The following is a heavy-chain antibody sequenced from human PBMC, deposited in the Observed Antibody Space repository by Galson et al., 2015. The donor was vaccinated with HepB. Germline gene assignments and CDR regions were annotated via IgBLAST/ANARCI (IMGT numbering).Heavy chain of an antibody. J-gene: IGHJ4*02. CDR1: GYTFTSYG. CDR2: ISAYNGNT. D-gene: IGHD3-3*01. V-gene: IGHV1-18*01. Sequence: SVKVSCKASGYTFTSYGICWVRQAPGQELEWMGWISAYNGNTNYAQKLQGRVTMTTDTSTSTAYMELRSLRSDDTAVYYCARGGRFYDFWSGYYIGPDYWGQGTLVTVSS. CDR3: ARGGRFYDFWSGYYIGPDY.